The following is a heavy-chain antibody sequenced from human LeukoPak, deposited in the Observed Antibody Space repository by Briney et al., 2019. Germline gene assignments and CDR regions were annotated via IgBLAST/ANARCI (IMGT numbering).Heavy chain of an antibody. V-gene: IGHV1-2*02. D-gene: IGHD3-22*01. Sequence: ASVKVSCKASGYTFTGYYMHWVRQAPGQGLEWMGWINPNSGGTNYAQKFQGRVTMTRGTSISTAYKELSRLRSDDTAVYYCARGGRGWLSPYYFDYWGQGTLVTVSS. J-gene: IGHJ4*02. CDR2: INPNSGGT. CDR3: ARGGRGWLSPYYFDY. CDR1: GYTFTGYY.